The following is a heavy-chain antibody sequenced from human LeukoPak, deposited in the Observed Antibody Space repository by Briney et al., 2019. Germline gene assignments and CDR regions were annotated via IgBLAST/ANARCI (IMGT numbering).Heavy chain of an antibody. V-gene: IGHV1-2*02. J-gene: IGHJ4*02. Sequence: ASVEVSCKASAYTFNDYYVHCVRQAPGQGLEWMGWSHPSSGGAGHAQKFQGRVSMTGDTSISTAYMPLTRLTSDDTAVYYFGIKRIRGNPFDYGGQGNLVTVSS. CDR2: SHPSSGGA. D-gene: IGHD3-10*01. CDR1: AYTFNDYY. CDR3: GIKRIRGNPFDY.